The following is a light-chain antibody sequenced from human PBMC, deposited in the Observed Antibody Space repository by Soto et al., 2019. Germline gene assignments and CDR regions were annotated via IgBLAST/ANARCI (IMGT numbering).Light chain of an antibody. CDR1: SSDVGGYNY. CDR2: DVS. J-gene: IGLJ1*01. Sequence: QSALTQPASVSGSPGQSITISCTGTSSDVGGYNYVSWYQQHPGKAPKLMIHDVSKRPSGVSNRFSGSKSGNSASLTISGLQAEDEADYYCSSYTSRSTRVVFGTGTKLTVL. CDR3: SSYTSRSTRVV. V-gene: IGLV2-14*01.